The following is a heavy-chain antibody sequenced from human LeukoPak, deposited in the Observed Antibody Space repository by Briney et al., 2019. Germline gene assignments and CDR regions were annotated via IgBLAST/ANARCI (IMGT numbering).Heavy chain of an antibody. D-gene: IGHD3-3*01. CDR1: GYTLTELS. Sequence: SCKVSGYTLTELSMHWVRQAPGKGLEWVAVIWYDGSNKYYADSVKGRFTISRDNSKNTLYLQMNSLRAEDTAVYYCASAQYYDFWSAPGYWGQGTLVTVSS. CDR2: IWYDGSNK. CDR3: ASAQYYDFWSAPGY. J-gene: IGHJ4*02. V-gene: IGHV3-33*01.